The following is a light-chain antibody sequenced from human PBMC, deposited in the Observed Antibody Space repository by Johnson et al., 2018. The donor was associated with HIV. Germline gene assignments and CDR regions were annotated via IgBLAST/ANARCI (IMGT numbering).Light chain of an antibody. CDR3: GTWDNSLNVYV. CDR2: DNN. V-gene: IGLV1-51*01. Sequence: QSVLTQPASVSAASGQKVNISCSGSSSNIGNYYVSWYQHLPGTAPKLLIYDNNKRPSGIPYRFSGSKSGTSATLGIAGPQTGDEAYYFCGTWDNSLNVYVVGTATKVTVL. J-gene: IGLJ1*01. CDR1: SSNIGNYY.